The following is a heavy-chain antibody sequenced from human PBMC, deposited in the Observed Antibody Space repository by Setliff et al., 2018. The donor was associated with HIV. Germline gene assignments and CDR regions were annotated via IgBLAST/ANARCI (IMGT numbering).Heavy chain of an antibody. CDR1: GGSISSSIYY. Sequence: SETLSLTCTVSGGSISSSIYYWGWVRQPPGKGLEWIGSMYYSGSTYYTPSLKSRITISLDTSKNQFSLRMRSVTAADTAVYYCARVFVDTAVLRVLEYYFDSWGRGTLVTVSS. V-gene: IGHV4-39*07. CDR3: ARVFVDTAVLRVLEYYFDS. J-gene: IGHJ4*02. CDR2: MYYSGST. D-gene: IGHD5-18*01.